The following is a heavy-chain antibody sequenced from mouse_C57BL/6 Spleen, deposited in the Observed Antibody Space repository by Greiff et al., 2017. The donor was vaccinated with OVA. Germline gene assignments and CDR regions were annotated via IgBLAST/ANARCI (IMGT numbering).Heavy chain of an antibody. Sequence: VQLQQSGAELVRPGASVKLSCTASGFNIKDDYMHWVKQRPEQGLEWIGWIDPANGGTESASKFQGKAPITADTSSNTAYLQLSSLTSEYTAVYYCTYYYGSSYGYFDVWGTGTTVTVSS. V-gene: IGHV14-4*01. CDR3: TYYYGSSYGYFDV. D-gene: IGHD1-1*01. J-gene: IGHJ1*03. CDR2: IDPANGGT. CDR1: GFNIKDDY.